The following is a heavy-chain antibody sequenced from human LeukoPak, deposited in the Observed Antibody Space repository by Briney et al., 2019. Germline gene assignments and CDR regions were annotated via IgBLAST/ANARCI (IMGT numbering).Heavy chain of an antibody. CDR1: GFTFSSYA. V-gene: IGHV3-21*01. Sequence: GGSLRLSCAASGFTFSSYAMSWVRQAPGKGLEWVSSISSSSSYIYYADSVKGRFTISRDNAKNSLYLQMNSLRAEDTAVYYCARDGDSSDLDYWGQGTLVTVSS. J-gene: IGHJ4*02. CDR3: ARDGDSSDLDY. D-gene: IGHD6-25*01. CDR2: ISSSSSYI.